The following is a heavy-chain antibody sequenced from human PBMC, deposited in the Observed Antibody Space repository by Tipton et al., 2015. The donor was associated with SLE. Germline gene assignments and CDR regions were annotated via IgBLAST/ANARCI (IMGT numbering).Heavy chain of an antibody. CDR2: ISSSSSYI. CDR1: GFTFSSYS. V-gene: IGHV3-21*01. J-gene: IGHJ4*02. Sequence: SLRLSCAASGFTFSSYSMNWVRQAPGKGLEWVSSISSSSSYIYYADSVKGRFTISRDNAKNSLYLQMNSLRAEDTAVYYCARVEGNTAMLYWGQGTLVTVSS. D-gene: IGHD5-18*01. CDR3: ARVEGNTAMLY.